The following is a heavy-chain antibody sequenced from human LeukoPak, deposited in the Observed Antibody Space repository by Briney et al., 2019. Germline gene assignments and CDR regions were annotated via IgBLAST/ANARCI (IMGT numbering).Heavy chain of an antibody. CDR1: GFTFSSCA. V-gene: IGHV3-30-3*01. CDR2: ISYDGSNK. CDR3: ARDKYCSSTSCYRHPAFDI. J-gene: IGHJ3*02. D-gene: IGHD2-2*01. Sequence: GGSLRLSCAASGFTFSSCAMHWVRQAPGKGLEWVAVISYDGSNKYYADSVKGRFTISRDNSKNTLYLQMNSLRAEDTAVYYCARDKYCSSTSCYRHPAFDIWGQGTMVTVSS.